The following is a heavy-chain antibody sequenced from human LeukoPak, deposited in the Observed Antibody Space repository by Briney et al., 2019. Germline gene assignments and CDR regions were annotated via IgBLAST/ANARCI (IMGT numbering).Heavy chain of an antibody. D-gene: IGHD3-10*01. CDR2: INPSGGST. J-gene: IGHJ4*02. Sequence: GASVKVSCKASGYTFTSYYMHWVRQAPGRGLEWMGIINPSGGSTSYAQKFQGRVTMTRDMSTSTVHMELSSLRSEDTAAYYCASGSTKTDWGQGTLVTVSS. V-gene: IGHV1-46*01. CDR3: ASGSTKTD. CDR1: GYTFTSYY.